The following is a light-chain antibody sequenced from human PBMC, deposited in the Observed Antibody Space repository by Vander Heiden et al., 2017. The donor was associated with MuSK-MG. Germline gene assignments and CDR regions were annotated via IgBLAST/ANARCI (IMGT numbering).Light chain of an antibody. CDR3: QQEQHYPLT. CDR1: QSISSW. CDR2: QAS. Sequence: DIQMTQSPSTLSASVGDRVTITCRASQSISSWLAWYQQTPGKAPKLLIYQASILESGVPSRFSGSGSGTEFTLTISSLQPEDFATYYCQQEQHYPLTVGHGTTVEIK. J-gene: IGKJ3*01. V-gene: IGKV1-5*03.